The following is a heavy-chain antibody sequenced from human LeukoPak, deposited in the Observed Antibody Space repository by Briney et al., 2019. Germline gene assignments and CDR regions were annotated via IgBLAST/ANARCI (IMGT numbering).Heavy chain of an antibody. Sequence: ASVKVSCKASGYTFTSYGISWVRQAPGQGLEWMGWISAYNGNTNYAQKLQGRVTMTTDTSTSTAYMELRSLRSDDTAVYYCARDWYRRDGYNDLDYWGQGTLVTVSS. CDR3: ARDWYRRDGYNDLDY. CDR1: GYTFTSYG. D-gene: IGHD5-24*01. J-gene: IGHJ4*02. V-gene: IGHV1-18*01. CDR2: ISAYNGNT.